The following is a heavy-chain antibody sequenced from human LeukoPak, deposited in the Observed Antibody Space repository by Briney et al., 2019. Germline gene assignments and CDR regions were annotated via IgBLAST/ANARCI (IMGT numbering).Heavy chain of an antibody. J-gene: IGHJ4*02. CDR1: GFTFSSYS. Sequence: PGGSLRLSCAASGFTFSSYSMNWVRQAPGKGLEWVSYISSSSSTIYYADSVKGRFTISRDNAKNSLYLQMNSLRAEDTAVYYCARDLINSRRYSGSYSDYWGQGTLVTVSS. CDR2: ISSSSSTI. V-gene: IGHV3-48*04. CDR3: ARDLINSRRYSGSYSDY. D-gene: IGHD1-26*01.